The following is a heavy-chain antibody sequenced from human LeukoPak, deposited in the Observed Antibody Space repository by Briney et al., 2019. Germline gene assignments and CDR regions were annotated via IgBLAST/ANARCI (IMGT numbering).Heavy chain of an antibody. J-gene: IGHJ6*02. D-gene: IGHD3-22*01. V-gene: IGHV4-59*08. CDR2: IYYSGST. CDR3: ARRLDYYDSSGYPYYYYGMDV. Sequence: SETLSLTCTVSGDSLSSYYWSCIRQPPGKGLEWIGYIYYSGSTYYDPFLNSRVTIPVDTFKNQFSLKLSSVTAADTAVYYCARRLDYYDSSGYPYYYYGMDVWGQGTTVTVSS. CDR1: GDSLSSYY.